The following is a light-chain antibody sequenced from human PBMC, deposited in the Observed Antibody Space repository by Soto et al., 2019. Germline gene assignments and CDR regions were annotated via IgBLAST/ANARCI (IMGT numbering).Light chain of an antibody. J-gene: IGKJ4*01. CDR3: QQYFDWPLT. V-gene: IGKV3-15*01. Sequence: EIVMTQSPATLPVSPGEGVTLSCRASQSIIDNLAWYQQKPGQTPRLLIYDVYSRASGIPARFSGSSSGTDYTLTISSLQSEDSAVYYCQQYFDWPLTFGGGTNVEI. CDR1: QSIIDN. CDR2: DVY.